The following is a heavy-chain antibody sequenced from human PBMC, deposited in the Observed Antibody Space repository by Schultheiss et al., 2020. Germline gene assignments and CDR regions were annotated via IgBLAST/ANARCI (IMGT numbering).Heavy chain of an antibody. CDR1: GFTFSSYA. CDR2: ISGSGGST. CDR3: AKDLTSYNWNYGAFDI. D-gene: IGHD1-7*01. V-gene: IGHV3-23*01. J-gene: IGHJ3*02. Sequence: GGSLRLSCAASGFTFSSYAMSWVRQAPGKGLEWVSAISGSGGSTYYADSVKGRFTISRDNSKNTLYLQMNSLRAEDTAVYYCAKDLTSYNWNYGAFDIWGQGTMVTV.